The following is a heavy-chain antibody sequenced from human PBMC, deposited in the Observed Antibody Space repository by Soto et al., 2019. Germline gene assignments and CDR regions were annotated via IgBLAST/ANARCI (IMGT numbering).Heavy chain of an antibody. V-gene: IGHV6-1*01. D-gene: IGHD6-6*01. Sequence: PSQTLSLTCAISGDSVSSNSAAWNWIRQSPSRGLEWLGRTYYRSKWYNDYAVSVKSRITINPDTSKNQFSLQLNSVTPEDTAVYYCARAIGRYSSSSDYYYYYGMDVWGQGTTVTVSS. CDR1: GDSVSSNSAA. J-gene: IGHJ6*02. CDR3: ARAIGRYSSSSDYYYYYGMDV. CDR2: TYYRSKWYN.